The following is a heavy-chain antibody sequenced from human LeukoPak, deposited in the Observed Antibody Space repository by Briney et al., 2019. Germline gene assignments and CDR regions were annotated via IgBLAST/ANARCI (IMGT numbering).Heavy chain of an antibody. CDR2: IYHSGST. V-gene: IGHV4-30-2*01. CDR3: ARDHHFVPGAPDY. CDR1: GGSISSGGYY. D-gene: IGHD2-8*01. J-gene: IGHJ4*02. Sequence: SQTLSLTCTVSGGSISSGGYYWSWIRQPPGKGLEWIGYIYHSGSTYYNPSLKSRVTISVDRSKNQFSLKLSSVTAADMAVYYCARDHHFVPGAPDYWGQGTLVTVSS.